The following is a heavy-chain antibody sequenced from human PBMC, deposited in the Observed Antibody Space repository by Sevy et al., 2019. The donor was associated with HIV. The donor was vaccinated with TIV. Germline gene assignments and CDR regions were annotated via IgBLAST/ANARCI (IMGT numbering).Heavy chain of an antibody. J-gene: IGHJ5*01. Sequence: GGSLRLSCAASGFSFSIYGMSWVRQAPGKGLEWVASTKEDGRERRKVDLVKGRFIISRDNAKNALYLQMNSLRAEDTAVYYCVRDFDKDDSGYSDWFDSWGQGTLVTVSS. CDR1: GFSFSIYG. D-gene: IGHD3-22*01. V-gene: IGHV3-7*01. CDR3: VRDFDKDDSGYSDWFDS. CDR2: TKEDGRER.